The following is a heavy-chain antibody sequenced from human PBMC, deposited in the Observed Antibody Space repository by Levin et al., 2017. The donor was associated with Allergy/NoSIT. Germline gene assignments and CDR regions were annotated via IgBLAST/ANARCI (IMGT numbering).Heavy chain of an antibody. Sequence: LRLSCAVSGGSISSGGYSWSWIRQPPGKGLEWIGNIYLSGSTNDNPSLKSRVTMSVDRSKNQFSLKLSYVTAADTAVYYCARVAGYSYGYYFDYWGPGTLVTVSA. CDR1: GGSISSGGYS. CDR3: ARVAGYSYGYYFDY. D-gene: IGHD5-18*01. J-gene: IGHJ4*02. V-gene: IGHV4-30-2*01. CDR2: IYLSGST.